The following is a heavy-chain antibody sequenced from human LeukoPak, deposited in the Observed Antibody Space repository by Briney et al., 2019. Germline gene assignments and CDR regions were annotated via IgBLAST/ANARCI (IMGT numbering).Heavy chain of an antibody. D-gene: IGHD4-23*01. V-gene: IGHV3-23*01. CDR2: ISGGVGRT. CDR1: GFTFSSYA. J-gene: IGHJ4*02. Sequence: GGSLRLSCAASGFTFSSYAMSWVRQAPGKGLEWVSAISGGVGRTYYADSVKGRFTISRDDSENTLYLQTKSLRAEDTPVYYSWTGRANGGCSFDYWGQGTLVTVSS. CDR3: WTGRANGGCSFDY.